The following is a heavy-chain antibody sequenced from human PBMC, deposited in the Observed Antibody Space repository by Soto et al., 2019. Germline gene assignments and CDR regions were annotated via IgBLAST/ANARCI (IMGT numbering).Heavy chain of an antibody. CDR1: GFTFSSYA. D-gene: IGHD1-26*01. CDR2: ISYEGSKK. CDR3: AKVVYSGSYYGIDY. J-gene: IGHJ4*02. Sequence: QVQLVESGGGAVQPGRSLRLSCAASGFTFSSYAMHWVRQAPGKGLEWVALISYEGSKKYYADSVKGRLTISRDNSKNTLSLQMDSLRAEDTAVYYCAKVVYSGSYYGIDYWGQGTLVTVSS. V-gene: IGHV3-30*18.